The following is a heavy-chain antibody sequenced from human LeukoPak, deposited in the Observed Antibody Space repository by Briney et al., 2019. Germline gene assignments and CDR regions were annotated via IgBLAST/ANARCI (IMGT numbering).Heavy chain of an antibody. CDR3: VKDNPLDY. CDR1: GFTFSNYA. Sequence: GGSLRLSCAASGFTFSNYAMHWVRQAPGKGLDWVAFIRHDGNEKLYADSVKGRFTISRDNSKNTLYLYVNSLRPDDSAVYYCVKDNPLDYWGQGTLVIVSS. CDR2: IRHDGNEK. J-gene: IGHJ4*02. V-gene: IGHV3-30*02.